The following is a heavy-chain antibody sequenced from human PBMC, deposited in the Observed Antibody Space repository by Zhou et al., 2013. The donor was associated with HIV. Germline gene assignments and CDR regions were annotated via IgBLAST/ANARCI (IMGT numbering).Heavy chain of an antibody. CDR3: ARVLRSIAARGDDAFDI. CDR1: GGTFSSYA. V-gene: IGHV1-69*04. Sequence: QVQLVQSGAEVKKPGSSVKVSCKASGGTFSSYAISWVRQAPGQGLEWMGRIIPILGIANYAQKFQGRVTITADKSTSTAYMELSSLRSEDTAVYYCARVLRSIAARGDDAFDIWGQGTMVTVSS. D-gene: IGHD6-6*01. CDR2: IIPILGIA. J-gene: IGHJ3*02.